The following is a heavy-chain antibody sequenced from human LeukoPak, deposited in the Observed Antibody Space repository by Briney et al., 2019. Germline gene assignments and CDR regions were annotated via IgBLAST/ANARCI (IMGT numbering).Heavy chain of an antibody. J-gene: IGHJ4*02. CDR1: GFTVSNNY. Sequence: PGGSLRLSCAASGFTVSNNYMSWVRQAPGKGLEWVSVIYSGDNTYYVESVKGRFTISRDNSKNTLFLQMHRLRAEGTAVYYCAGRRVLDAYYWGQGTLVTVSS. V-gene: IGHV3-66*02. CDR3: AGRRVLDAYY. D-gene: IGHD3-16*01. CDR2: IYSGDNT.